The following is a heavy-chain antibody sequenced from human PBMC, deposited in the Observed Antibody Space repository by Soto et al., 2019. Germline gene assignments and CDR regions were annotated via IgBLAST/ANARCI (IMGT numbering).Heavy chain of an antibody. V-gene: IGHV1-69*01. CDR3: ARDAYDILPGYYSRYDYYGMDV. CDR2: IIPIVGTA. Sequence: QVQLVQSGAEVKKPGSSVKVSCKASGGTFSSYAISWVRQAPGQGLEWMGGIIPIVGTANYAQKFQGRVTFTADESTSTAYRELGSLRSEDTAVYYCARDAYDILPGYYSRYDYYGMDVWGQGNTVTVSS. CDR1: GGTFSSYA. J-gene: IGHJ6*02. D-gene: IGHD3-9*01.